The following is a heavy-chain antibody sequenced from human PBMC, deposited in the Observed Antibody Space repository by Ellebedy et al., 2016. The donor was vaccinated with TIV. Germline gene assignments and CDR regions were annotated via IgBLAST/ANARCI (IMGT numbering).Heavy chain of an antibody. J-gene: IGHJ3*02. V-gene: IGHV3-30-3*01. CDR2: ISYDGSNK. CDR1: GFTFSSYA. D-gene: IGHD4-11*01. Sequence: GESLKISCAASGFTFSSYAMHWVRQAPGKGLEWVAVISYDGSNKYYADSVKGRFTISRDNSKNTLYLQMNSLRAEDTAVYYCAPLNSNSLDDAFDIWGQGTMVTVSS. CDR3: APLNSNSLDDAFDI.